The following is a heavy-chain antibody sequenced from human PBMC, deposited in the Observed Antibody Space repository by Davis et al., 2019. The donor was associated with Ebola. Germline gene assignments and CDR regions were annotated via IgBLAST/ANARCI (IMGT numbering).Heavy chain of an antibody. CDR2: VTHSGAT. V-gene: IGHV4-34*01. Sequence: SETLSLTCAVSAASSSDYLWSWVRHSPAKGLEWIGQVTHSGATDSNPSVKTRVPLSVDSSKTQFSLKIESVTAAATAVCYRARTAKTDISESGLGYTYLDPWGQGTLVTVAS. D-gene: IGHD5-18*01. CDR3: ARTAKTDISESGLGYTYLDP. CDR1: AASSSDYL. J-gene: IGHJ5*02.